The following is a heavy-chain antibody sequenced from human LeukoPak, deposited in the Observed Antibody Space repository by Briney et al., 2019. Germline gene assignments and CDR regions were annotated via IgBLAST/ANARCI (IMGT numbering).Heavy chain of an antibody. J-gene: IGHJ6*02. D-gene: IGHD1-1*01. Sequence: ASVKVSCKASGGTFSSYAISWVRQAPGQGLEWMGRIIPILGIANYAQKSQGRVTITADKSTSTAYMELSSLRSEDTAVYYCARDRTSLISYGMDVWGQGTTVTVSS. CDR1: GGTFSSYA. CDR3: ARDRTSLISYGMDV. CDR2: IIPILGIA. V-gene: IGHV1-69*04.